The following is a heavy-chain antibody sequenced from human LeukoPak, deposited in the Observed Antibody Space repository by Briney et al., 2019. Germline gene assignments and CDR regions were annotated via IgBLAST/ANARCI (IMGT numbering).Heavy chain of an antibody. Sequence: TPSQTLSLTCTVSGDSISSGGYYWSWIRQHPGKGLEWIVFIYYSGSAYYFPPLKGRVTISVDTSKNQFSLWLSSVTAADTAVYYCARILGYSYGQADYWGQGTLVTVSS. D-gene: IGHD5-18*01. J-gene: IGHJ4*02. CDR1: GDSISSGGYY. CDR2: IYYSGSA. V-gene: IGHV4-31*03. CDR3: ARILGYSYGQADY.